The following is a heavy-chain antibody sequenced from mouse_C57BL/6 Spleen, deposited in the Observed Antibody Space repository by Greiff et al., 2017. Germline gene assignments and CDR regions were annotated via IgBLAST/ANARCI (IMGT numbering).Heavy chain of an antibody. CDR2: IYPGNSDT. V-gene: IGHV1-5*01. CDR3: TGIYYGYDEGFDY. CDR1: GYTFTSYW. Sequence: EVKLVESGTVLARPGASVKMSCKTSGYTFTSYWMHWVKQRPGQGLEWIGAIYPGNSDTSYNQKFKGKAKLTAVTSASTAYMELSSLTNEDSAVYYCTGIYYGYDEGFDYWGQGTTRTVSS. D-gene: IGHD2-2*01. J-gene: IGHJ2*01.